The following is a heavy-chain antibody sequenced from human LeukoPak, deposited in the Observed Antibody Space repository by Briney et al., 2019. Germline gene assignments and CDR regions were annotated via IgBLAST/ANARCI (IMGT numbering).Heavy chain of an antibody. J-gene: IGHJ4*02. D-gene: IGHD3-3*01. CDR1: GDSISSYY. Sequence: SETLSLTCTVSGDSISSYYWSWIRQPPGKGLEWIGYIYYSGSTIYNPSLNSRVTISVDTSKNQFSLKLSSVTPADTAVYYCARGGVVQTAFFDYWGQGTLVTVSS. CDR2: IYYSGST. V-gene: IGHV4-59*01. CDR3: ARGGVVQTAFFDY.